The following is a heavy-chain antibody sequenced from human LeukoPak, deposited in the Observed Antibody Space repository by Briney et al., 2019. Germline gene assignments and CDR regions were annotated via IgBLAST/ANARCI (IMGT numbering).Heavy chain of an antibody. J-gene: IGHJ3*02. CDR2: IWYDGSNK. CDR1: GFTFSSYG. V-gene: IGHV3-33*01. Sequence: GGSLRLSCAASGFTFSSYGMHWVRQAPGKGLEWVAVIWYDGSNKYYADSVKGRFTISRDNSKNTLYLQMNSLRAEDTAVFYCARAEGYYDSSGNDAFDIWGQGTMVTVSS. D-gene: IGHD3-22*01. CDR3: ARAEGYYDSSGNDAFDI.